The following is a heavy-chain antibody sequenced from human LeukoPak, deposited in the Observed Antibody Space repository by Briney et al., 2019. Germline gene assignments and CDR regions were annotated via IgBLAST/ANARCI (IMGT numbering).Heavy chain of an antibody. CDR2: LSGSGITT. J-gene: IGHJ4*01. D-gene: IGHD6-19*01. Sequence: GGSLRLSCAASGFPFTSYWMTWVRQAPGKGLEWVSTLSGSGITTYYADSVKGRFTISRDNSKNTLYLQMNSLRAEDTAVYYCAKGIYSRGGSYFDYWGHGPLVTVSS. CDR3: AKGIYSRGGSYFDY. V-gene: IGHV3-23*01. CDR1: GFPFTSYW.